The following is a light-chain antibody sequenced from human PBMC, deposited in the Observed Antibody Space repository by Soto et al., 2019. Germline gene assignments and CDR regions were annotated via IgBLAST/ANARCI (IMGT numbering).Light chain of an antibody. CDR3: LLDFSYFWA. Sequence: AIQLTQSPSSLSASVGDRVTITCRASQGIRSALGWYQQKPGKVPKLLIYAASTLQGGVPSRFSGSGSGTDFTLTISSLQPEDFATYYCLLDFSYFWAFGQGTKVDIK. CDR1: QGIRSA. J-gene: IGKJ1*01. CDR2: AAS. V-gene: IGKV1-6*01.